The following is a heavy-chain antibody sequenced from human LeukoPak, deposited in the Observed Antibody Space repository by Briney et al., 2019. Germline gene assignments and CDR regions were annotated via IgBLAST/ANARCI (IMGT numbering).Heavy chain of an antibody. D-gene: IGHD6-19*01. J-gene: IGHJ4*02. Sequence: SGGSLRLSCAASGFSFSSYTMTWVRQVSGKGLEWVSSISASGGNTYYADSVKDRFRISRDNSKSTVFLAMDSLRADDTAVYYCARDRGSRWFSNDFWGQGTLVTVSS. CDR3: ARDRGSRWFSNDF. V-gene: IGHV3-23*01. CDR2: ISASGGNT. CDR1: GFSFSSYT.